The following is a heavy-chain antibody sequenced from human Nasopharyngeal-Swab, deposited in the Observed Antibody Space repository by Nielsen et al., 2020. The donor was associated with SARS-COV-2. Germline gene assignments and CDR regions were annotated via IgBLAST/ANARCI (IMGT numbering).Heavy chain of an antibody. CDR2: FSYTGIT. J-gene: IGHJ4*02. CDR3: AREVVGGLVDS. Sequence: SETLSLTCTVSCCSIRSCSIRSYYWSWIRQPPGKGLEWIGYFSYTGITNYNPSLKSRVTISVDMSKNQFSLKLSSVAAADTAVYYCAREVVGGLVDSWGQGTLVTVSS. V-gene: IGHV4-61*05. D-gene: IGHD1-26*01. CDR1: CCSIRSCSIRSYY.